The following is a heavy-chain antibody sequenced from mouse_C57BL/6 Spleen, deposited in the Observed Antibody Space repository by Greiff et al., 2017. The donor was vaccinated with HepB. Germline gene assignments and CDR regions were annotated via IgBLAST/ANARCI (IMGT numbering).Heavy chain of an antibody. D-gene: IGHD1-1*01. Sequence: QVQLKQPGAELVKPGASVKLSCKASGYTFTSYWMQWVKQRPGQGLEWIGEIDPSDSYTNYNQKFKGKATLTVDTSSSTAYMQLSSLTSEDSAVYYCARRNYGSRGGYYFDYWGQGTTLTVSS. J-gene: IGHJ2*01. CDR3: ARRNYGSRGGYYFDY. V-gene: IGHV1-50*01. CDR2: IDPSDSYT. CDR1: GYTFTSYW.